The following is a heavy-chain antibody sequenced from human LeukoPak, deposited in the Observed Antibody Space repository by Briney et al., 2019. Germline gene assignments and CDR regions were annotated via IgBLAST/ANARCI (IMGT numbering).Heavy chain of an antibody. Sequence: GASVTVSCKASGGTFSSYAISWVRQAPGQGLEWMGGIIPIFGTANYAQKFQGRVTITADESTSTAYRELSSVRSEDTAVYYCARAYCSGGSCYEYYYYYYGMDVWGKGTTVTVSS. CDR2: IIPIFGTA. J-gene: IGHJ6*04. CDR1: GGTFSSYA. CDR3: ARAYCSGGSCYEYYYYYYGMDV. D-gene: IGHD2-15*01. V-gene: IGHV1-69*01.